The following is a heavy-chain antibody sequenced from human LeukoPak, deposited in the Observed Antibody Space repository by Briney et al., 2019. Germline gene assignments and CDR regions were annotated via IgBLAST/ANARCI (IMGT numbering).Heavy chain of an antibody. Sequence: SETLSLTCTVSGDSISGSPYYWAWIRQTPGKGFEWIGSIYHKGNTYYNPSLKSRVTISVDTSKNQFSLKLSSVTAADTAVYYCARAWGSSLLQKIDYWGQGTLVTVSS. V-gene: IGHV4-39*07. CDR3: ARAWGSSLLQKIDY. J-gene: IGHJ4*02. D-gene: IGHD6-13*01. CDR2: IYHKGNT. CDR1: GDSISGSPYY.